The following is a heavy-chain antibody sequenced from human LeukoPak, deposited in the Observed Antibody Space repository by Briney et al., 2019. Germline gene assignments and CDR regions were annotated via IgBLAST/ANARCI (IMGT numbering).Heavy chain of an antibody. CDR3: AKDRPNYYGNNGHYYRRDGDS. Sequence: GGSLRLSCAASGFTFSIYAMSWVRQAPGMGLEWVSSISGSGDLTYYAGSVKGRFTISRDNSKNTLYLQMNSLRAEDTAIYYCAKDRPNYYGNNGHYYRRDGDSWGQGTLVTVSS. D-gene: IGHD3-22*01. V-gene: IGHV3-23*01. J-gene: IGHJ5*01. CDR2: ISGSGDLT. CDR1: GFTFSIYA.